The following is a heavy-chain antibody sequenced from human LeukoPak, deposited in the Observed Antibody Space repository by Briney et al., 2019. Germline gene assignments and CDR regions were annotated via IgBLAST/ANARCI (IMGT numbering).Heavy chain of an antibody. CDR1: GLTFSSYA. D-gene: IGHD2/OR15-2a*01. CDR3: AKDRLSSY. J-gene: IGHJ4*01. V-gene: IGHV3-23*01. CDR2: IHETDGRT. Sequence: TGGSLRLSCAASGLTFSSYAMGWVRQAPGKGLEWVSGIHETDGRTYYADSVKGRFTISRDNSKNTLSLQTKRLRAEDTAVYYCAKDRLSSYWGHGTLVIVSS.